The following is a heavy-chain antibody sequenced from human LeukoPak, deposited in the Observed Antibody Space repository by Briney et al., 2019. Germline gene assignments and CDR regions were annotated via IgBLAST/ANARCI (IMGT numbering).Heavy chain of an antibody. D-gene: IGHD2-2*01. CDR2: INHSGST. J-gene: IGHJ6*04. V-gene: IGHV4-34*01. Sequence: SETLSLTCAVYGGSFSGYYWSWIRQPPGKGLEWIGEINHSGSTNYNPSLKSRVTISVDTSKNQFSLKLSSVTAADTAVYYCARCDGWAVPAAMAYVNYYYYGMDVWGKGTTVTVSS. CDR3: ARCDGWAVPAAMAYVNYYYYGMDV. CDR1: GGSFSGYY.